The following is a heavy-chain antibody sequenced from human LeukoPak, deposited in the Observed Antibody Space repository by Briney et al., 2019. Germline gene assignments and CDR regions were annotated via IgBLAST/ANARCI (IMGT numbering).Heavy chain of an antibody. CDR2: INHSGST. J-gene: IGHJ5*02. CDR3: ARGRTHPDIVEVPAAIRGNNWFDP. CDR1: GGSFSGYY. V-gene: IGHV4-34*01. Sequence: SETLSLTCAVYGGSFSGYYWSWIRQPPGKGLEWIGEINHSGSTNYNPSLKSRVTISVDTSKNQFSLKLSSVTAADTAVYYCARGRTHPDIVEVPAAIRGNNWFDPWGQGTLVTVSS. D-gene: IGHD2-2*02.